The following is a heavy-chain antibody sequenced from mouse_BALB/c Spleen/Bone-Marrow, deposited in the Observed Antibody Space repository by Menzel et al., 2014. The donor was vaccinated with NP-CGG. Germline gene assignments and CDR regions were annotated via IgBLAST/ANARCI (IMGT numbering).Heavy chain of an antibody. CDR2: IDPANGNT. CDR3: APYYYGSSLFAY. Sequence: EVQLQQSGAELVKPGASVKLSYTASGFNIKDTYMHWVKQRPEQGLEWIGRIDPANGNTKYDPKFQGKATITADTSSNTAYLQLSSLTSEDTAVYYCAPYYYGSSLFAYWGQGTLVTVSA. J-gene: IGHJ3*01. D-gene: IGHD1-1*01. V-gene: IGHV14-3*02. CDR1: GFNIKDTY.